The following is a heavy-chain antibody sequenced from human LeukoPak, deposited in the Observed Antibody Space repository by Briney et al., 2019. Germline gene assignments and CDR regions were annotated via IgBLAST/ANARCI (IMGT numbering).Heavy chain of an antibody. CDR2: MYTSGST. D-gene: IGHD3-22*01. CDR3: ARGYDGSGYYYRNWYFDL. Sequence: SETLSLTCTVSGRSMSSGSYYWSWIRQPGGRGLEYIGRMYTSGSTNYNPSLKSRVTISVDTSKNQFSLNLSSVTAADTAVYYCARGYDGSGYYYRNWYFDLWGRGTPVTVSS. CDR1: GRSMSSGSYY. J-gene: IGHJ2*01. V-gene: IGHV4-61*02.